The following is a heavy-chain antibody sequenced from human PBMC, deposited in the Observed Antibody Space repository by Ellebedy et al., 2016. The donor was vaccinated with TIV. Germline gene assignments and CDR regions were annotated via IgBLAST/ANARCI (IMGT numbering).Heavy chain of an antibody. J-gene: IGHJ6*03. D-gene: IGHD2-2*01. Sequence: SETLSLTXAVYGGSFSGYYWSWIRQPPGKGLEWIGEINHSGSTNYNPSLKSRVTISVDTSKNQFSLKLSSVTAADTAVYYCARVIWGYCSSTSCSMDVWGKGTTVTVSS. CDR2: INHSGST. CDR1: GGSFSGYY. V-gene: IGHV4-34*01. CDR3: ARVIWGYCSSTSCSMDV.